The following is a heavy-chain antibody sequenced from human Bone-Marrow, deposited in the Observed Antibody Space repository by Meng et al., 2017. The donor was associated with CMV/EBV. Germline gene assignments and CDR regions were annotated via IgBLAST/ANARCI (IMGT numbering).Heavy chain of an antibody. V-gene: IGHV3-7*01. Sequence: GESLKISCAASGFTFSSYWMSWVRQAPGKGLEWVANIKQDGSEKYYVDSVKSRFTISRDNAKNSLYLQMNSLRAEDTAVYYCARVHAYLGYCSSTSCYLDYWGQGTLVTGYS. D-gene: IGHD2-2*01. CDR2: IKQDGSEK. CDR1: GFTFSSYW. CDR3: ARVHAYLGYCSSTSCYLDY. J-gene: IGHJ4*02.